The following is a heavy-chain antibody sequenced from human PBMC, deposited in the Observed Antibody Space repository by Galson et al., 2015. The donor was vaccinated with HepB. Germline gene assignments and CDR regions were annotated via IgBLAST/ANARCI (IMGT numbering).Heavy chain of an antibody. J-gene: IGHJ5*02. Sequence: SVKVSCKASGYTFTSYGISWVRQAPGQGLEWMGWISAYNGNTNYAQKLQGRVTMTTDTSTSTAYMELRSLRSDDTAVYYCARWENNLWFGELFLDRQYNWFDPWGQGTLVTVSS. CDR1: GYTFTSYG. CDR2: ISAYNGNT. CDR3: ARWENNLWFGELFLDRQYNWFDP. D-gene: IGHD3-10*01. V-gene: IGHV1-18*01.